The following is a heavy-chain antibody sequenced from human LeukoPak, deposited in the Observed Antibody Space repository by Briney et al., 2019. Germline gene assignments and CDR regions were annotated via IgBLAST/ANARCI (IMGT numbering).Heavy chain of an antibody. J-gene: IGHJ6*02. Sequence: GGSLRLSCAASGFTFSSYAMSWDRQAPGKGLEWVALLVYDGFYKYYADSVKGRFTISRDDSTNTVYLHLSSLRAEDTAVYYCAKDLIARVRGSPMDVWGQGTRVIVSS. CDR2: LVYDGFYK. D-gene: IGHD3-10*01. V-gene: IGHV3-30*04. CDR1: GFTFSSYA. CDR3: AKDLIARVRGSPMDV.